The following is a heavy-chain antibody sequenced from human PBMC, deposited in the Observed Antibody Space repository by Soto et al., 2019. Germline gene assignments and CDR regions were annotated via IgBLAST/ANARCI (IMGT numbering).Heavy chain of an antibody. V-gene: IGHV3-15*01. Sequence: PGGSLRLSCAASGFTFSNAWMSWVRQAPGKGLEWVGRIKSKTDGGTTDYAAPVKGRFTISRDDSKNTLYLQMNSLKTEDTAVYYCTTDDYGDYGEDYWGQGTLVTVSS. J-gene: IGHJ4*02. CDR1: GFTFSNAW. CDR2: IKSKTDGGTT. CDR3: TTDDYGDYGEDY. D-gene: IGHD4-17*01.